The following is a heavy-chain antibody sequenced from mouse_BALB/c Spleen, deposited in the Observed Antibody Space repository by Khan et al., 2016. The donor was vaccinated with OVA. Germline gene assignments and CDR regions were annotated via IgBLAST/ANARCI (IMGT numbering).Heavy chain of an antibody. CDR1: GYTFTNYG. CDR3: VRGGRSAMDY. CDR2: INSNTGEA. V-gene: IGHV9-3-1*01. J-gene: IGHJ4*01. Sequence: QIQLVQSGPELKKPGETVKISCKASGYTFTNYGMNWVKQAPGKGLKWMCWINSNTGEATYADDFKGRFAFSLETSASTAYLQIKNLKNEDTATYVSVRGGRSAMDYWGQGTSVTVSS. D-gene: IGHD3-3*01.